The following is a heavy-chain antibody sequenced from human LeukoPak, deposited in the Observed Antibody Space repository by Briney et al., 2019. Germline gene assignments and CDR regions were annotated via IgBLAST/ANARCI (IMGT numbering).Heavy chain of an antibody. J-gene: IGHJ6*03. Sequence: ASVKVSCKASGGPFSDHGLSWVRQAPGQGLEWMGWINPNSGGTNYAQKFQGRVTMTRDTSISTAYMELSRLRSDDTAVYYCARVATDSSSWGYYYYYMDVWGKGPRSPSP. D-gene: IGHD6-13*01. CDR2: INPNSGGT. V-gene: IGHV1-2*02. CDR1: GGPFSDHG. CDR3: ARVATDSSSWGYYYYYMDV.